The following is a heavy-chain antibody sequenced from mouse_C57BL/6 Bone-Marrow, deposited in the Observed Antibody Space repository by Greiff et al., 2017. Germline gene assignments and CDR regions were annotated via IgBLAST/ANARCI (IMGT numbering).Heavy chain of an antibody. CDR3: ARQLRLLYYYAMDY. CDR2: IHPNSGST. D-gene: IGHD3-2*02. J-gene: IGHJ4*01. Sequence: QVQLQQPGAELVKPGASVKLSCKASGYTFTSYWMHWVKQRPGQGLEWIGMIHPNSGSTNYNEKFKSTATLTVDKSSSTAYMQLSSLTSEDSAVYYCARQLRLLYYYAMDYWGQGTSVTGSS. V-gene: IGHV1-64*01. CDR1: GYTFTSYW.